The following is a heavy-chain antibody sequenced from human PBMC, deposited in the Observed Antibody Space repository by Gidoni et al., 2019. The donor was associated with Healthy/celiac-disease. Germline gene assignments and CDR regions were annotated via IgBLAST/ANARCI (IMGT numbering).Heavy chain of an antibody. CDR1: GFTFGDYA. J-gene: IGHJ3*02. V-gene: IGHV3-49*04. Sequence: EVQLVESGGGLVQPGRSLRLSCTASGFTFGDYAMSWVRQAPGKGLEWVGFIRSKAYGGTTEYAASVKGRFTISRDDSKSIAYPQMNSLKTEDTAVYYCTRADSSGYYYLIDAFDIWGQGTMVTVSS. D-gene: IGHD3-22*01. CDR2: IRSKAYGGTT. CDR3: TRADSSGYYYLIDAFDI.